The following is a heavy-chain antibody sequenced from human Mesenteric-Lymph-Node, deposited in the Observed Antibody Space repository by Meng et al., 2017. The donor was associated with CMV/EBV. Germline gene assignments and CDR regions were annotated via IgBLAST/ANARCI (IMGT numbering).Heavy chain of an antibody. CDR1: GYSISSGYY. D-gene: IGHD3-16*01. CDR3: ARDRGGVTHFDY. J-gene: IGHJ4*02. Sequence: GSLRLSCTVSGYSISSGYYWGWIRQPPGKGLEWIGSIYHSGSTYYNPSLKSRVTISVDTSKNQFSLKLSSVTAADTAVYYCARDRGGVTHFDYWGQGTLVTVSS. CDR2: IYHSGST. V-gene: IGHV4-38-2*02.